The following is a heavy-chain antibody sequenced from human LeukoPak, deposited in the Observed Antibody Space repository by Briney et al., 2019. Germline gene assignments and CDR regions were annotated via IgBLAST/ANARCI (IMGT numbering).Heavy chain of an antibody. CDR3: ARLIVGATQYYFDY. V-gene: IGHV4-39*01. CDR1: GGSISSSPSYY. D-gene: IGHD1-26*01. CDR2: IYYSGST. Sequence: SETLSLTCTVSGGSISSSPSYYWGWIRQPPGKGLEWIGSIYYSGSTYYNPSLKSRVTISVDTSKNQFSLKLSSVTAADTAVYYCARLIVGATQYYFDYWGRGSLLTVSS. J-gene: IGHJ4*02.